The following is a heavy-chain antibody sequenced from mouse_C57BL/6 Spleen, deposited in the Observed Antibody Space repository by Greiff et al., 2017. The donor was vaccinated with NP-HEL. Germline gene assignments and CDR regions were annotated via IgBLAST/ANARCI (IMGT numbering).Heavy chain of an antibody. CDR3: ASGSDYYAMDY. Sequence: DVKLVESGGGLVKPGGSLKLSCAASGFTFSDYGMHWVRQAPEKGLECVAYISSGSSTIYYADTVKGRFTISRDNAKNTLFLQMTSLRSEDTAMYYCASGSDYYAMDYWGQGTSVTVSS. CDR2: ISSGSSTI. V-gene: IGHV5-17*01. J-gene: IGHJ4*01. CDR1: GFTFSDYG.